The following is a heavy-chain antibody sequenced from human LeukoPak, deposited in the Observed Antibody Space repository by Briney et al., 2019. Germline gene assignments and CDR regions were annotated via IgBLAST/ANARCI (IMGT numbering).Heavy chain of an antibody. D-gene: IGHD5-18*01. J-gene: IGHJ4*02. CDR1: GFTFNSYA. CDR3: AKRIQSAMATGY. Sequence: GGSLRLSCAASGFTFNSYAMSWVRQAPGTGLEWVSTISGSGGSTYSADSVKGRFTISRDNSKNTLYLQMNSLRAEDTAVYYCAKRIQSAMATGYWGQGTLVTVSS. CDR2: ISGSGGST. V-gene: IGHV3-23*01.